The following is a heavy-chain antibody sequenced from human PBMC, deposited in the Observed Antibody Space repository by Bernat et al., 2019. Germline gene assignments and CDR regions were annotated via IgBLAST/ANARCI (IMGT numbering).Heavy chain of an antibody. J-gene: IGHJ2*01. Sequence: EVQLVESGGGLVQPGGSLRLSCAASGFTFSSYSMNWVRQAPGKGLEWVSYISSSSSTIYYADSVKGRFTISRDNAKNSLYLQMNSLRDEDTAVYYRARDGHYYYDSSGLYWYFDLWGRGTLVTVSS. CDR1: GFTFSSYS. D-gene: IGHD3-22*01. V-gene: IGHV3-48*02. CDR2: ISSSSSTI. CDR3: ARDGHYYYDSSGLYWYFDL.